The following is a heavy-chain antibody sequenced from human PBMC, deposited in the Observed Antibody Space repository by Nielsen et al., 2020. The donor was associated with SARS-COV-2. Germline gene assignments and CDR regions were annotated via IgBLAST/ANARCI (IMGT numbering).Heavy chain of an antibody. CDR3: ARGSTDCSSTSCYGPQVFGYYYGMDV. J-gene: IGHJ6*02. V-gene: IGHV6-1*01. D-gene: IGHD2-2*01. Sequence: WIRQSPSRGLEWLGRTYYRSKWYNDYAVSVKSRITINPDTSKNQFSLQLNSVTPEDTAVYYCARGSTDCSSTSCYGPQVFGYYYGMDVWGQGTTVTVSS. CDR2: TYYRSKWYN.